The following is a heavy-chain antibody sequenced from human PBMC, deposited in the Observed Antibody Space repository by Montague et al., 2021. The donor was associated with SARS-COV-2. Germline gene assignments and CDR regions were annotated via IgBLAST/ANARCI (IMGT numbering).Heavy chain of an antibody. V-gene: IGHV4-39*01. CDR2: ISFSWST. Sequence: SETLSLTCTVSGGSITSTNYYWAWIRQPPGKGLEWIGSISFSWSTYHNPSLKSRVTMSVDTSMNQFSLRLSTVTAADTALYYCARQNHGRGRYEISFDYWGQGTLVTVSS. CDR3: ARQNHGRGRYEISFDY. J-gene: IGHJ4*02. CDR1: GGSITSTNYY. D-gene: IGHD3-9*01.